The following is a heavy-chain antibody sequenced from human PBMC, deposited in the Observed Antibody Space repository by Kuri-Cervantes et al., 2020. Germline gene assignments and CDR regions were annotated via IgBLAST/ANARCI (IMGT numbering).Heavy chain of an antibody. CDR1: GGSFSGYY. CDR2: IYYSGST. J-gene: IGHJ4*02. Sequence: SETLSLTCAVYGGSFSGYYRSWIRQPPGKGLEWIGYIYYSGSTYYNPSLKSRVTISVDTSKNQFSLKLSSVTAADTAVYYCARLRAAAGTYYFDYWGQGTLVTVSS. D-gene: IGHD6-13*01. V-gene: IGHV4-59*06. CDR3: ARLRAAAGTYYFDY.